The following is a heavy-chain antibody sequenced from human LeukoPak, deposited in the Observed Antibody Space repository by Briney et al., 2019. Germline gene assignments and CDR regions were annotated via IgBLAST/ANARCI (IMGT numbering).Heavy chain of an antibody. J-gene: IGHJ3*01. V-gene: IGHV3-23*01. D-gene: IGHD2-15*01. CDR2: ISGSGGNT. Sequence: QPGGSLRLSCAASGFIFSNFAMSWVRQAPGKGPEWVSTISGSGGNTYYTDSVKGRFTISRDNSKNTLYLQMNSPRAEDTAVYYCAKEDYCSGGSCYWLAFDFWGQGTMVTVSS. CDR3: AKEDYCSGGSCYWLAFDF. CDR1: GFIFSNFA.